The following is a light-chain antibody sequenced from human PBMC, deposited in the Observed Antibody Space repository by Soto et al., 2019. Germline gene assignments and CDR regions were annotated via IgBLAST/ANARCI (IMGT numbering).Light chain of an antibody. CDR1: QSVSSN. Sequence: EIVMTQSPATLSLSPGERATLSCRASQSVSSNLAWYQQKPGQAPRLLIYGASSRATGIPDRLSGSGSGTDFTLTISRLEPEDSAVYYCQQYGSSRTFGQGTKVDI. V-gene: IGKV3-20*01. CDR2: GAS. CDR3: QQYGSSRT. J-gene: IGKJ1*01.